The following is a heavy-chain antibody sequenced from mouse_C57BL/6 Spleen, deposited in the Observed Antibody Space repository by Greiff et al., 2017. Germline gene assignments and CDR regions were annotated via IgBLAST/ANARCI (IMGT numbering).Heavy chain of an antibody. CDR3: ARGVGQYYYGKEPDFDY. CDR1: GYTFTDYY. CDR2: INPNNGGT. Sequence: EVQLQQSGPELVKPGASVKISCKASGYTFTDYYMNWVKQSHGKSLEWIGDINPNNGGTSYNQKFKGKATLTVDKSSSTAYMELRSLTSEDSAVYYCARGVGQYYYGKEPDFDYWGQGTTLTVSS. J-gene: IGHJ2*01. V-gene: IGHV1-26*01. D-gene: IGHD1-1*01.